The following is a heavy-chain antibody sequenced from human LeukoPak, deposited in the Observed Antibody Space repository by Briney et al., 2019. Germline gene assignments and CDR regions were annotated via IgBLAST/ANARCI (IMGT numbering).Heavy chain of an antibody. CDR1: GDSVSSNSAA. J-gene: IGHJ4*02. V-gene: IGHV6-1*01. Sequence: SQTLSLTCAISGDSVSSNSAAWNWIRQSPSRGLEWLGRTYYRSKWYNDYAVSVKSRITINPDTSKNQFSLQLNSVTPEDTAVYYCARALDSYGDYIRFSLDVWGQGTPVTVSS. CDR2: TYYRSKWYN. CDR3: ARALDSYGDYIRFSLDV. D-gene: IGHD4-17*01.